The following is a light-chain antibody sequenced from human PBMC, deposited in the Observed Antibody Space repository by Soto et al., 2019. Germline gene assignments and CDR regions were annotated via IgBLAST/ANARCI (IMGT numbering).Light chain of an antibody. CDR1: QSVSSTY. Sequence: EIVLTQSPGTLSLSPGERATLSCRASQSVSSTYLAWYQQKPGQAPRLLIYGASSRATGIPDRFSGSGSGTDFTLTISRLEAEDFAVYYCQQYVGSPPWTFGQGTKVDIK. CDR3: QQYVGSPPWT. V-gene: IGKV3-20*01. J-gene: IGKJ1*01. CDR2: GAS.